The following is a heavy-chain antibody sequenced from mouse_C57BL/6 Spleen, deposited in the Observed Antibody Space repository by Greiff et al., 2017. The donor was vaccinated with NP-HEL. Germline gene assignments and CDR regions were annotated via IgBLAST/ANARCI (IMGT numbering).Heavy chain of an antibody. Sequence: QVQLKQSGPELVKPGASVKISCKASGYAFSSSWMNWVKQRPGKGLEWIGRIYPGDGDTNYNGKFKGKATLTADKSSSTAYMQLSSLTSEDSAVYFCLYYDYDGAYWGQGTLVTVSA. CDR3: LYYDYDGAY. CDR1: GYAFSSSW. D-gene: IGHD2-4*01. V-gene: IGHV1-82*01. J-gene: IGHJ3*01. CDR2: IYPGDGDT.